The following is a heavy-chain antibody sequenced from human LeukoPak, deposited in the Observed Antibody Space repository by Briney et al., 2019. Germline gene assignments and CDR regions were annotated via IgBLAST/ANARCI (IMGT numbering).Heavy chain of an antibody. CDR2: IDASGGST. CDR1: GFTFGSYA. V-gene: IGHV3-23*01. Sequence: GGTLRLSCAASGFTFGSYAMTWVRQAPGKGLEWVSSIDASGGSTYYADSVKGRFTISRDNSKNTFYLQMNTLRADDTAVYYCAKGSGSGWYGWFAPWGQGTLVTVSS. J-gene: IGHJ5*02. CDR3: AKGSGSGWYGWFAP. D-gene: IGHD6-19*01.